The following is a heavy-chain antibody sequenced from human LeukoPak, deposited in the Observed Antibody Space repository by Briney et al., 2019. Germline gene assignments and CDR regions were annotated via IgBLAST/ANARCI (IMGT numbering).Heavy chain of an antibody. CDR3: ARLRNIGGNPHPFNV. CDR1: GFTFSSYS. CDR2: IKQDGSEK. V-gene: IGHV3-7*01. J-gene: IGHJ3*01. D-gene: IGHD4-23*01. Sequence: GGSLRLSCAASGFTFSSYSMNWVRQAPGKGLEWVANIKQDGSEKYYVDSVKGRFTISRDNAKKSLYLQMNSLRAEDTAVYYCARLRNIGGNPHPFNVWGQGTTVTVSS.